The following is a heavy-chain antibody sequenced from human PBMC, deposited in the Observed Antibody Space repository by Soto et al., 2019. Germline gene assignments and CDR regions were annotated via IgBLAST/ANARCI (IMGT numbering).Heavy chain of an antibody. J-gene: IGHJ6*02. Sequence: QVQLVESGGGVVQPGRSLRLSCAASGFTLSKYGMHWVRQAPGKGLEWVAVISDDGSNKYYADYVKGRLTISRDNSKNTLYLQMNSLRLEDTAVYYCAKEGGFRTESPLYYYGMDVWGQGTTVTVSS. V-gene: IGHV3-30*18. CDR1: GFTLSKYG. CDR2: ISDDGSNK. CDR3: AKEGGFRTESPLYYYGMDV. D-gene: IGHD6-25*01.